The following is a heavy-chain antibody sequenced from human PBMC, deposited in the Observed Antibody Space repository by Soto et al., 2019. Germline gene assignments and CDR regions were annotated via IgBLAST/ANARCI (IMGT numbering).Heavy chain of an antibody. CDR1: GYTFTSYY. Sequence: QVQLVQSGAEVKKPGASVKVSCKASGYTFTSYYMHWVRQAPGQGLEWMGIINPSGGSTSYAQKFQGRVTMTRDTSTSTVYMELSSLRSEDTAVYYCARAEMATIGERDSDQYFQHWGQGTLVTVSS. J-gene: IGHJ1*01. D-gene: IGHD3-10*01. CDR3: ARAEMATIGERDSDQYFQH. CDR2: INPSGGST. V-gene: IGHV1-46*03.